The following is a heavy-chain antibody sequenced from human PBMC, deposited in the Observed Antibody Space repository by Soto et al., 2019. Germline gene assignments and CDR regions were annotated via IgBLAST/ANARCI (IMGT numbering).Heavy chain of an antibody. CDR2: ISGSGGST. Sequence: EVLLLESGGGLVQPGGSLRLSCAASGFTFSSYAMSWVRQAPGKGLEWVSGISGSGGSTYYADSVKGRFTISRDNSKNTLLLQMDRLCAEDSAVYYCAEELKQWLVPGFAEWGQGTLVAVSS. J-gene: IGHJ4*02. CDR1: GFTFSSYA. CDR3: AEELKQWLVPGFAE. V-gene: IGHV3-23*01. D-gene: IGHD6-19*01.